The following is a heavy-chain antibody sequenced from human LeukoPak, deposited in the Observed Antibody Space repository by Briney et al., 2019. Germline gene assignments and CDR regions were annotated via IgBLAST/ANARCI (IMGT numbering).Heavy chain of an antibody. CDR2: IKSKHDGETT. D-gene: IGHD4-11*01. V-gene: IGHV3-15*01. Sequence: KPGESLSLSCAASRFSFSTSWMSWVRPAPGKGLEWVGCIKSKHDGETTEYAAPVKGRFTISRDDSESMVYLQMMSLKTEDTAVYYCCADTVDPLAQLDKWGQGALVTVSS. CDR3: CADTVDPLAQLDK. J-gene: IGHJ4*02. CDR1: RFSFSTSW.